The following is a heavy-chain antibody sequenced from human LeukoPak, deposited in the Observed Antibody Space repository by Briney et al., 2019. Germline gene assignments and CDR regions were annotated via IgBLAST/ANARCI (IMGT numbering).Heavy chain of an antibody. J-gene: IGHJ4*02. CDR1: GFTFRSYA. Sequence: PGGSLRLSCAASGFTFRSYAMSWVRQAPGKGLEWVSAISGSGGSTYYADSVKDRFTISRDNSKNTLYLQMNSLRAEDTAVYYCASHHYYDSSGLDDYFDYWGQGTLVTVSS. CDR3: ASHHYYDSSGLDDYFDY. D-gene: IGHD3-22*01. CDR2: ISGSGGST. V-gene: IGHV3-23*01.